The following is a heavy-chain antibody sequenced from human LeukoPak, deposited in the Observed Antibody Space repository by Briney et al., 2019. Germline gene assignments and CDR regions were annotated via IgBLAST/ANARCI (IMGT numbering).Heavy chain of an antibody. V-gene: IGHV4-34*01. J-gene: IGHJ5*02. CDR3: ARGPGSGWYFDRGFDP. CDR1: GGSFSGYY. D-gene: IGHD6-19*01. CDR2: INHSGST. Sequence: SETLSLTCAVYGGSFSGYYWSWIHQPPGKGLEWIGEINHSGSTNYNPSLKSRVTISVDTSKNQFSLKLSSVTAADTAVYYCARGPGSGWYFDRGFDPWGQGTLVTVSS.